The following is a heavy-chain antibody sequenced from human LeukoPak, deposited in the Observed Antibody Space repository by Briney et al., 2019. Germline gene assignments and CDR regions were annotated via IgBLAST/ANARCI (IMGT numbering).Heavy chain of an antibody. D-gene: IGHD5-12*01. CDR3: ARDRRGYSGCYDY. J-gene: IGHJ4*02. Sequence: GASVKVSCKASGYTFTGYYMHWVRQAAGQGLEWMGWINPNSGGTNYAQKFQGRVTMTRDTSISTAYMELSRLRSDDTAVYYCARDRRGYSGCYDYWGQGTLVTVSS. CDR2: INPNSGGT. CDR1: GYTFTGYY. V-gene: IGHV1-2*02.